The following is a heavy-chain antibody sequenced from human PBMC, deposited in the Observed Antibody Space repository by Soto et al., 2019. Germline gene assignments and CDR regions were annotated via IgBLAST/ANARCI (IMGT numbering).Heavy chain of an antibody. CDR1: GGTFSNSA. CDR2: ILPIFGTP. D-gene: IGHD5-18*01. Sequence: QVQLVQSGTEVERPGSSVKVSCKASGGTFSNSAIIWVGQAPGQGLEWMGGILPIFGTPNYAQKFQGRLTSSAVESSSTAYMDLNILRSEDTAVYYCAPPSEALCTAMLKGRAHWCQGSLVTVSP. CDR3: APPSEALCTAMLKGRAH. V-gene: IGHV1-69*01. J-gene: IGHJ4*02.